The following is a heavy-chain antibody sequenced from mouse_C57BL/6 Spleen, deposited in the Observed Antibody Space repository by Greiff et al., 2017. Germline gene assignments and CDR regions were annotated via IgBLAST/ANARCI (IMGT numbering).Heavy chain of an antibody. J-gene: IGHJ2*01. Sequence: VQLQQPGAELVKPGASVKLSCKASGYTFTSYWMHWVKQRPGQGLEWIGMIHPNSGSTNYNEKFKSKATLTIDKSSSTAYIQLSSLTSEDSAVYYGAREGNWYFDYWGQGTTLTVSS. V-gene: IGHV1-64*01. CDR2: IHPNSGST. D-gene: IGHD2-1*01. CDR1: GYTFTSYW. CDR3: AREGNWYFDY.